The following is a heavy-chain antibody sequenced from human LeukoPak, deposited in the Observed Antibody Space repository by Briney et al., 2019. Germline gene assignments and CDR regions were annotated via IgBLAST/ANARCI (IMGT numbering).Heavy chain of an antibody. CDR1: GGSFSGYY. CDR2: INHSGST. Sequence: SETLSLTCAVYGGSFSGYYWSWIRQPPGKGLEWIGEINHSGSTNYNPSLKSRVTVSVDTSKNQFSLKLSSVTAADTAVYYCARRNNYYGMDVWGQGTTATVSS. J-gene: IGHJ6*02. D-gene: IGHD1-14*01. CDR3: ARRNNYYGMDV. V-gene: IGHV4-34*01.